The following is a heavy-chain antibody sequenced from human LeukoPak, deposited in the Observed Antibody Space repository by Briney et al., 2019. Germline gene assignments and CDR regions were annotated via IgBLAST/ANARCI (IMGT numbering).Heavy chain of an antibody. V-gene: IGHV4-59*08. J-gene: IGHJ5*02. Sequence: PSETLSLTCTVSGGSISSYYWSWIRQPPGKGLEWIGYIYYSGSTNYNPSLKSRVTISVDTSKNQFSLKLSSVTAADTAVYYCARGHYYYDSSGYYPWGQGTLVTVSS. CDR1: GGSISSYY. D-gene: IGHD3-22*01. CDR3: ARGHYYYDSSGYYP. CDR2: IYYSGST.